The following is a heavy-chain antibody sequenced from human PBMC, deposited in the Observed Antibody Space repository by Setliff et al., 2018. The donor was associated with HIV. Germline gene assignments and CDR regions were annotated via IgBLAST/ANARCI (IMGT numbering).Heavy chain of an antibody. Sequence: GESLKISCAASGFTFSRYAMSWVRQAPGKGLAWVSGLSGSGVGIYYAGSVKGRFTISGDNSKNTLYLQMNSLRAEDTAVYYCAKAGDYYDRTTFDSWGQGTLVTVSS. CDR1: GFTFSRYA. D-gene: IGHD3-22*01. J-gene: IGHJ4*02. V-gene: IGHV3-23*01. CDR2: LSGSGVGI. CDR3: AKAGDYYDRTTFDS.